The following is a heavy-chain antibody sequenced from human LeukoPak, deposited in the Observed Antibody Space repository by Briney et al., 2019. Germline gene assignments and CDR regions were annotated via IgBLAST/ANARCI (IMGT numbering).Heavy chain of an antibody. D-gene: IGHD3-22*01. CDR1: GGSISSYY. J-gene: IGHJ4*02. Sequence: PSETLSLTCTVSGGSISSYYWSGIRQPPGKGLEWIGYIYYSGSTNYNPSLKSRVTISVDTSKNQFSLKLSSVTAADTAVYYCARGGSGYQWSYFDYWGQGTLVTVSS. CDR3: ARGGSGYQWSYFDY. CDR2: IYYSGST. V-gene: IGHV4-59*01.